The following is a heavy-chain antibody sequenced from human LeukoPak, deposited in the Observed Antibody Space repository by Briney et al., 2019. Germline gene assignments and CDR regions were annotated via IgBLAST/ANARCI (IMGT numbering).Heavy chain of an antibody. CDR3: ARDKGGSGDGTV. Sequence: GGSLRLSCAASGFSFSDSYMSWIRQAPGRGLEWVSYITSSSDYTNYADSVKGRFTISRDESKNTFYLQMNSLRVEDTAVYYCARDKGGSGDGTVWGQGTLVTVS. V-gene: IGHV3-11*05. J-gene: IGHJ4*02. D-gene: IGHD2-21*01. CDR1: GFSFSDSY. CDR2: ITSSSDYT.